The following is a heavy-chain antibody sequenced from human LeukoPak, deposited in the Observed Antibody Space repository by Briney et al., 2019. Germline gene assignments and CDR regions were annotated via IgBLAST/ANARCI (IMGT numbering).Heavy chain of an antibody. D-gene: IGHD6-19*01. CDR3: ARESDRIGFDFDY. CDR1: GGSISSYY. J-gene: IGHJ4*02. Sequence: SETLSLTCTVSGGSISSYYWGWIRQPPGKGLEWIGSIYYSGSTYYNPSLKSRVTISVDTSKNQFSLHLNSVTPEDTAVYYCARESDRIGFDFDYWGQGTLVTVSS. V-gene: IGHV4-39*07. CDR2: IYYSGST.